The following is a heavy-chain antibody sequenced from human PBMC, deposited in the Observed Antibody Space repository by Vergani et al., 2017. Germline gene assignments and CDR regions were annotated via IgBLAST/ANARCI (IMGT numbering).Heavy chain of an antibody. J-gene: IGHJ5*02. V-gene: IGHV7-4-1*02. CDR2: INTNTGNP. CDR3: ARGQHKVAAAGRDWFDP. D-gene: IGHD6-13*01. Sequence: QVQLVQSGAEVKKPGASVKVSCKASGYTFTSYAMNWVRQAPGQGLEWMGWINTNTGNPTYAQGFTGRFVFSLDTSVSTAYLQISSLKAEDTAVYYCARGQHKVAAAGRDWFDPWGQGTLVTVSS. CDR1: GYTFTSYA.